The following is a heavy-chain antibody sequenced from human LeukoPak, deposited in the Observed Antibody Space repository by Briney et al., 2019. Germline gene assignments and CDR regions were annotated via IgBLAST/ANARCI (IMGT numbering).Heavy chain of an antibody. CDR2: IKIKIDGETT. D-gene: IGHD3-3*01. CDR3: TTAFFEGNY. J-gene: IGHJ4*02. V-gene: IGHV3-15*07. Sequence: PGGSLRLSCAASGFTFNNAWMNWVRQAPGKGLEWVGRIKIKIDGETTDYAAPVKGRFTVSRDDSKNTLYLQMNSLKTEDTAFYYCTTAFFEGNYWGQGTLVTVSS. CDR1: GFTFNNAW.